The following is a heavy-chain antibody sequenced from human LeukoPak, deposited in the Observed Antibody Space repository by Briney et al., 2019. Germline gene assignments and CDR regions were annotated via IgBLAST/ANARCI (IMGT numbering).Heavy chain of an antibody. Sequence: GGSLRLSCAASGFTFSSYSMNWVRQAPGKGLEWVSSISSSSSYIYYADSVKGRFTISRDNAKNSQYLQMNSLRAEDTAVYYCARARSSGNFDYWGQGTLVTVSS. D-gene: IGHD6-19*01. CDR3: ARARSSGNFDY. V-gene: IGHV3-21*01. CDR1: GFTFSSYS. CDR2: ISSSSSYI. J-gene: IGHJ4*02.